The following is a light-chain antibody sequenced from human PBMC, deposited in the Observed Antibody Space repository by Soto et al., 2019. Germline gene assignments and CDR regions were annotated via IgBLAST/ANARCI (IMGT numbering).Light chain of an antibody. J-gene: IGKJ2*01. Sequence: EIVVTQSAGTLSLSPGERATLSCRTSQSLTSGYLAWYQQKHGQALRLLIYGASNRATGIPDRFSGGGSGTDFTLTISRLEPEDFAVYYCQQYGTAPYTFGQGTKVEIK. CDR2: GAS. CDR3: QQYGTAPYT. V-gene: IGKV3-20*01. CDR1: QSLTSGY.